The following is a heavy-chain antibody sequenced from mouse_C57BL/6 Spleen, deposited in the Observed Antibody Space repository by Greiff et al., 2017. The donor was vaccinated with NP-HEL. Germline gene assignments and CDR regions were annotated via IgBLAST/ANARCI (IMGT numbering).Heavy chain of an antibody. D-gene: IGHD2-4*01. CDR2: IYPGSGST. CDR1: GYTFTSYW. J-gene: IGHJ3*01. V-gene: IGHV1-55*01. Sequence: VQLQQSGAELVKPGASVKMSCKASGYTFTSYWITWVKQRPGQGLEWIGDIYPGSGSTNYNEKFKSKATLTVDTSSSTAYMQLSSLTSEDSAVYYCASEDYDYDRAWFAYWGQGTLVTVSA. CDR3: ASEDYDYDRAWFAY.